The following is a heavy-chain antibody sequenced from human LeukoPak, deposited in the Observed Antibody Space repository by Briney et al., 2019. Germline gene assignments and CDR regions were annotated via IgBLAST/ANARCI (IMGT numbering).Heavy chain of an antibody. CDR3: ANPGYFGDYAFDI. J-gene: IGHJ3*02. CDR1: GFTFSSYG. V-gene: IGHV3-30*02. D-gene: IGHD3-9*01. Sequence: GGSLRLSCAASGFTFSSYGMHWVRQAPGKGLEWVAFIRYDGSNKYYADSVKGRFTISRDNSKNTLYLQMNSLRAEDTAVYYCANPGYFGDYAFDIWGQGTMVTVSS. CDR2: IRYDGSNK.